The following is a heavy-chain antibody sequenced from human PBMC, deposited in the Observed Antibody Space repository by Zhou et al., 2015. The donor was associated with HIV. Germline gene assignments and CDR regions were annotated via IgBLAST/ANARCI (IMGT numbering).Heavy chain of an antibody. Sequence: VQLMESGGRRGPAGGGSLRLSCAASGFTFTTYGVHWVRQAPGKGLEWMMIMYKDGNTFYEDSVRGRFSISRDTSKDTVYLHMNNLRSEDTGVYYCARSRIGGHFDSWGQG. CDR3: ARSRIGGHFDS. CDR2: MYKDGNT. J-gene: IGHJ4*02. CDR1: GFTFTTYG. D-gene: IGHD4-23*01. V-gene: IGHV3-33*01.